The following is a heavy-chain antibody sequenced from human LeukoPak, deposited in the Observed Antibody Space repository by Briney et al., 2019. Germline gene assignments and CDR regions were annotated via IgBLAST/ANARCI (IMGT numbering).Heavy chain of an antibody. V-gene: IGHV3-30*02. CDR3: ARDLTIAAAGTSLDY. Sequence: GGSLRLSCAASGFTFSSYGMHWVRQAPGKGLEWVAFIGYDGSNKYYADSVKGRFTISRDNSKNTLYLQMNSRRAEDTAVYYCARDLTIAAAGTSLDYWGQGTLVTVSS. CDR2: IGYDGSNK. CDR1: GFTFSSYG. D-gene: IGHD6-13*01. J-gene: IGHJ4*02.